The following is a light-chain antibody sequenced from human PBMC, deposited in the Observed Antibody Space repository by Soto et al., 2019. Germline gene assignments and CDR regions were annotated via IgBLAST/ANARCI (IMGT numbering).Light chain of an antibody. Sequence: DIQMTQSPSTLSATAGDRVTITCRASQSISAWLAWYQKKPGKAPKLLIYDASNLASGVPSRFSGSGSGTEFTLTISNLQPADFATYYCQQYENYWTFGQGTKVEIK. CDR2: DAS. V-gene: IGKV1-5*01. CDR3: QQYENYWT. J-gene: IGKJ1*01. CDR1: QSISAW.